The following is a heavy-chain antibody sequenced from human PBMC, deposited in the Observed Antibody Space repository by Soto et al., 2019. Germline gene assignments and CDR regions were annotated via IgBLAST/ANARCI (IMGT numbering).Heavy chain of an antibody. CDR1: NYNFINAW. D-gene: IGHD3-3*01. J-gene: IGHJ5*02. CDR2: IKSAANGATT. CDR3: ATDGQWSHH. V-gene: IGHV3-15*07. Sequence: EVQLVESGGDLVKPGGSLRLSCTVSNYNFINAWMNWVRQAPGKGLAWVGRIKSAANGATTDYAAPVQGRFTVSRDDSRSTMYLQMNSLKVEDTGLYYCATDGQWSHHWGQGTLVTVSS.